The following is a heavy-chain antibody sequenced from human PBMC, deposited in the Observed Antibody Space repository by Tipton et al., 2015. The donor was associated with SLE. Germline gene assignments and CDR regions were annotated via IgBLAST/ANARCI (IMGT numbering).Heavy chain of an antibody. CDR1: GGSISSYY. CDR3: ARHTPPWDYYYYGMDV. V-gene: IGHV4-59*08. Sequence: TLSLTCTVSGGSISSYYWSWIRQPPGKGLEWIGRIYYSGSTNYNPSLKSRVTISVDTSKNQFSLKLSPVTAADTAVYYCARHTPPWDYYYYGMDVWGQGTTVTVSS. J-gene: IGHJ6*02. CDR2: IYYSGST. D-gene: IGHD3-16*01.